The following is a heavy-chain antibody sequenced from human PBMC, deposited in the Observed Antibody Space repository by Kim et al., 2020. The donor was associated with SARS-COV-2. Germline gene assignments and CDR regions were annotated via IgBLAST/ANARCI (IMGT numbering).Heavy chain of an antibody. Sequence: GGSLRLSCAASGLSVGSNYMSWVRHAPGRGLEWVSVIYDGDKTKYADSVKGRLTISRDSSRNTLYLQMNSLRAEDTALYYCARAYAPDPRHDYFDYWGQGTLVTLSS. D-gene: IGHD4-17*01. CDR3: ARAYAPDPRHDYFDY. V-gene: IGHV3-53*01. CDR2: IYDGDKT. CDR1: GLSVGSNY. J-gene: IGHJ4*02.